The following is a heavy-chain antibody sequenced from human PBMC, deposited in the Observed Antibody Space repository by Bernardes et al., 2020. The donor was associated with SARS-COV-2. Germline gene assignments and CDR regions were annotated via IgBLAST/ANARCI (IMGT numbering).Heavy chain of an antibody. J-gene: IGHJ4*02. CDR1: GYTFTSYD. Sequence: ASVKVSCKAAGYTFTSYDINWVRQAAGQGLEWMGWMSPTSGDTGYALKFQGRVTMTRNTSITTAFMELISLRSEDTAVYYCVRTTNWGRSYWGQGTRVTVST. V-gene: IGHV1-8*01. D-gene: IGHD7-27*01. CDR3: VRTTNWGRSY. CDR2: MSPTSGDT.